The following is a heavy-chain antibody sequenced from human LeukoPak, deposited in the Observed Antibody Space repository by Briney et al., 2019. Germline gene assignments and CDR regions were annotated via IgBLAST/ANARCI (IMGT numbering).Heavy chain of an antibody. D-gene: IGHD1-26*01. CDR2: IHYTGTT. J-gene: IGHJ6*03. CDR3: ARTGGSFYFYYYMDV. CDR1: GGSISSSSYY. V-gene: IGHV4-39*07. Sequence: SETLSLTCTVSGGSISSSSYYWGWIRQPPGQGLVWIGCIHYTGTTFYNPSLKSRVTISVDTSKNQFSLKLSSVTAADTAVYYCARTGGSFYFYYYMDVWGTGTTVTVSS.